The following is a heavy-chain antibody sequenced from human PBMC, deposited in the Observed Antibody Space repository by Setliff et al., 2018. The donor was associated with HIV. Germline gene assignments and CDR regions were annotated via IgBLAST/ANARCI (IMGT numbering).Heavy chain of an antibody. J-gene: IGHJ6*03. V-gene: IGHV4-61*09. CDR2: IYTSGSTSGST. CDR1: GGSISRGDYY. Sequence: SETLSLTCTVSGGSISRGDYYWNWIRQPAGKGLEWIGHIYTSGSTSGSTNYNSSLRSRVVISLDTSKNQFSLKLGSVTAADTAVYYCARAISTPSYYYHMDIWGTGTPVTVSS. D-gene: IGHD3-10*01. CDR3: ARAISTPSYYYHMDI.